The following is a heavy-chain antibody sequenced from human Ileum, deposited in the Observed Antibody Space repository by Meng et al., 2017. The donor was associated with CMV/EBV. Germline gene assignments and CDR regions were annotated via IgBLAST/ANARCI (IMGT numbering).Heavy chain of an antibody. CDR2: IRDSDGTK. CDR1: GFTFSTYR. D-gene: IGHD3-3*01. CDR3: VKGATLGVTAPDY. J-gene: IGHJ4*02. Sequence: GESLKISCAASGFTFSTYRMSWVRQAPGKGLEWVSGIRDSDGTKTYADSVKGRFTISRDISQSMLYLQMNSLRAEDTAVYYCVKGATLGVTAPDYWGQGTLVTVSS. V-gene: IGHV3-23*01.